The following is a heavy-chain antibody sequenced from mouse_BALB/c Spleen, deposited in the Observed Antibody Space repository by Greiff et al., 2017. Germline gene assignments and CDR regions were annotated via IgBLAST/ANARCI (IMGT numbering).Heavy chain of an antibody. CDR3: ARWDGSGYDY. CDR1: GYSITSDYA. CDR2: ISYSGST. J-gene: IGHJ2*01. D-gene: IGHD3-2*01. V-gene: IGHV3-2*02. Sequence: EVQLQQSGPGLVKPSQSLSLTCTVTGYSITSDYAWNWIRQFPGNKLEWMGYISYSGSTSYNPSLKSRISITRDTSKNQFFLQLNSVTTEDTATYYCARWDGSGYDYWGQGTTLTVSS.